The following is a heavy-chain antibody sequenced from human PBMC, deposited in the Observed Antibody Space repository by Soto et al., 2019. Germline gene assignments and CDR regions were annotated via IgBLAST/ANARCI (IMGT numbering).Heavy chain of an antibody. D-gene: IGHD2-15*01. CDR1: GYTFTSYD. CDR3: ARVGCSGGSCYSGWFAP. J-gene: IGHJ5*02. V-gene: IGHV1-8*01. CDR2: MNPNSGNT. Sequence: GASVKVSCKASGYTFTSYDINCVRQATGQGLEWMGWMNPNSGNTGYAQKFQGRVTMTRNTSISTAYMELSSLRSEDTAVYYCARVGCSGGSCYSGWFAPWGQGTLVTVSS.